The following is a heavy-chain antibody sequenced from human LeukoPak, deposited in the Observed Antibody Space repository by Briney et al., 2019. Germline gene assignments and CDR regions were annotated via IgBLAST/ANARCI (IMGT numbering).Heavy chain of an antibody. CDR2: IGTAADT. V-gene: IGHV3-13*01. Sequence: GGSLRLSCAGFGFTFRNFDMHWVRQSSGNGLEWVSTIGTAADTYYAASVKGRFTISRDNAKNSLYLQMNSLRAEDTAVYYCARDRSGDDDFWSGYYTNYFDPWGQGTLVTVSS. J-gene: IGHJ5*02. D-gene: IGHD3-3*01. CDR1: GFTFRNFD. CDR3: ARDRSGDDDFWSGYYTNYFDP.